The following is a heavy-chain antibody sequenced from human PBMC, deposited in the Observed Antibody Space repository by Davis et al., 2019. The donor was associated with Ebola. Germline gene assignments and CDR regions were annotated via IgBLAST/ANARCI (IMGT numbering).Heavy chain of an antibody. Sequence: PGGSLRLSCAASGFTFSSYAMHWVRQAPGKGLEYVSAISSNGGSTYYANSVKGRFTISRDNSKNTLYLQMGSLRAEDMAVYYCARWGPGRGYYYYGMDVWGQGTTVTVSS. J-gene: IGHJ6*02. V-gene: IGHV3-64*01. CDR1: GFTFSSYA. CDR3: ARWGPGRGYYYYGMDV. CDR2: ISSNGGST. D-gene: IGHD3-16*01.